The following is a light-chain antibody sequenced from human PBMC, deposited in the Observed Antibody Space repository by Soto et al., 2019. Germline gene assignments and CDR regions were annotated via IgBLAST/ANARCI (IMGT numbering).Light chain of an antibody. V-gene: IGLV3-27*01. CDR3: YSAADNNLV. CDR1: VLAKKY. J-gene: IGLJ2*01. CDR2: KXX. Sequence: SYELTQPSSVSVSPGQTARITCSGDVLAKKYARWFQQKPGQAPVLVXXKXXXXXXXXXXXXXGSSSGTTVTLTISGAQVXXXXXXXXYSAADNNLVFGGGTKVTVL.